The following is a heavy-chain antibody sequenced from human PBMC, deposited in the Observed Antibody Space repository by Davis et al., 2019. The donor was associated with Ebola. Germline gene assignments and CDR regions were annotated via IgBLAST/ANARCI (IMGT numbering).Heavy chain of an antibody. CDR3: AREMNDSSGYLDY. D-gene: IGHD3-22*01. V-gene: IGHV3-53*04. J-gene: IGHJ4*02. CDR1: GFTVNTKH. Sequence: GESLKISCVASGFTVNTKHMSWVRQAPGKGLEWVSVIYSGGSTYYADSVKSRFTISRHISKNTLYLQMSSLRAEDTAIYYCAREMNDSSGYLDYWGQGTLVTVSS. CDR2: IYSGGST.